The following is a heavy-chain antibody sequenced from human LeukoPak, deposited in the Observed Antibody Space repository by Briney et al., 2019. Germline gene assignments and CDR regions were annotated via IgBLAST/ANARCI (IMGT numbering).Heavy chain of an antibody. CDR3: ARSLYGWGSSNFDY. V-gene: IGHV3-66*02. Sequence: GGSLRLSCAASGFTASSNYMSWVRQAPGKGLEWVSVIYSGGSTYYADSVKGRFTISRDNSKNTLYLQMNSLRAEDTAVYYCARSLYGWGSSNFDYWGQGTLVTVSS. J-gene: IGHJ4*02. CDR2: IYSGGST. D-gene: IGHD2-8*02. CDR1: GFTASSNY.